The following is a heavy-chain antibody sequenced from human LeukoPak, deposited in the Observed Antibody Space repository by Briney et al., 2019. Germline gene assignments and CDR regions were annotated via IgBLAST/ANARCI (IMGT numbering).Heavy chain of an antibody. CDR2: IYYSGST. Sequence: SETLSLTCTVSGGSISSSSYYWGWIRQPPGKGLEWIGSIYYSGSTYYNPSLKSRVTISVDTSKNQFSPKLSSVTAADTAVYYCARALTYYDFWSGYSADYFDYWGQGTLVTVSS. CDR3: ARALTYYDFWSGYSADYFDY. D-gene: IGHD3-3*01. J-gene: IGHJ4*02. CDR1: GGSISSSSYY. V-gene: IGHV4-39*07.